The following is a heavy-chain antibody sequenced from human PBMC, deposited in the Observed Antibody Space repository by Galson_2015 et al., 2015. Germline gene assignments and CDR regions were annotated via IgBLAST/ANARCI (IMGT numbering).Heavy chain of an antibody. D-gene: IGHD3-3*01. V-gene: IGHV3-21*01. CDR1: EFTFSSYY. J-gene: IGHJ4*01. CDR2: ISSTTTYI. CDR3: ARQILDYDFWSGYYPTNFDY. Sequence: SLRLSCAASEFTFSSYYMSWVRQAPGKGLEWVSSISSTTTYIYYADSVKGRFTISRDNDKNSLYLQMNSLGAEDTAVYYCARQILDYDFWSGYYPTNFDY.